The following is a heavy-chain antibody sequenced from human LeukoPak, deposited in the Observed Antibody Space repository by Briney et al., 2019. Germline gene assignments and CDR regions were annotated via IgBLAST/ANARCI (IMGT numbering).Heavy chain of an antibody. CDR1: GGTFSSYA. J-gene: IGHJ6*02. V-gene: IGHV1-69*04. CDR3: AQPGGLYGDYSHYYGMDV. D-gene: IGHD4-17*01. CDR2: IIPSFGIA. Sequence: SVKVSCKASGGTFSSYASNWVRQAPGQGLEWMGRIIPSFGIANYAQKFQGRVTINADKSTSTAYMELSSLRSEDTAVYYCAQPGGLYGDYSHYYGMDVWGQGTTVTVSS.